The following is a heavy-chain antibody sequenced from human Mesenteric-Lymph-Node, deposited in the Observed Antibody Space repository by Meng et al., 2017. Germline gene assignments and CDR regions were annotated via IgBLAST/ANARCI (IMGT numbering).Heavy chain of an antibody. CDR2: IYYSGST. J-gene: IGHJ4*02. CDR3: ARALEYSSGWYVPEYFDY. CDR1: GGSVSSGSYY. V-gene: IGHV4-61*01. D-gene: IGHD6-19*01. Sequence: SETLSLTCTVSGGSVSSGSYYWSWIRQPPGKGLEWIGYIYYSGSTNYNPSLKSRVTISVDTSKNQFSLKLSSVTAADTAVYYCARALEYSSGWYVPEYFDYWGQGTLVT.